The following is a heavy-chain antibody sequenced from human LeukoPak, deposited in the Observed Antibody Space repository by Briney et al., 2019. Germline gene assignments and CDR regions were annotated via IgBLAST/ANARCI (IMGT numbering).Heavy chain of an antibody. V-gene: IGHV3-23*01. Sequence: GGSLRLSCAVSGFTFSSYAMSWVRQAPGKGLEWVSGIGNSGRSTYYADSVKGRFTVSRDNFKNTLYLQMNSLRAEDTAVYYWSKDRYYHRKEGWGQGTTVTVSS. CDR3: SKDRYYHRKEG. J-gene: IGHJ6*02. CDR1: GFTFSSYA. CDR2: IGNSGRST.